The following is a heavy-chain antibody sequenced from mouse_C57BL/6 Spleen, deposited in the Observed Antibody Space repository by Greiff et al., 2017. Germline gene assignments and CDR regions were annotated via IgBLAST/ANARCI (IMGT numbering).Heavy chain of an antibody. CDR2: FYPGSGSI. Sequence: QVQLQQSGAELVQPGASVTLSCKASGYTFTEYTIHWVKQRSGQGLEWIGWFYPGSGSIKYNEKFKDKATLTADKSSSSVYMELSRLTSEDSAVYFCARHEGLRSWFAYWGQGTLVTVSA. D-gene: IGHD1-1*01. J-gene: IGHJ3*01. V-gene: IGHV1-62-2*01. CDR1: GYTFTEYT. CDR3: ARHEGLRSWFAY.